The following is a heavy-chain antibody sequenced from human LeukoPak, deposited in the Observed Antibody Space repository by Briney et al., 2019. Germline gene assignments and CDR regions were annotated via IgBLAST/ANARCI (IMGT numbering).Heavy chain of an antibody. V-gene: IGHV1-18*01. Sequence: ASVKVSCKASGYTFTSYGISWVRQAPGQGLEWMEWISAYNGNTNYAQKLQGRVTMTTDTSTSTAYMELRSLRSDDTAVYYCARSFLCSGGSCYGFYYFDYWGQGTLVTVSS. D-gene: IGHD2-15*01. CDR2: ISAYNGNT. CDR3: ARSFLCSGGSCYGFYYFDY. CDR1: GYTFTSYG. J-gene: IGHJ4*02.